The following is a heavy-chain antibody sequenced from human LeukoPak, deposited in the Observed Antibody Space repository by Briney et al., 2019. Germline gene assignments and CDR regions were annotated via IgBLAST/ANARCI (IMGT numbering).Heavy chain of an antibody. D-gene: IGHD6-13*01. CDR1: GFTFTTYA. CDR3: AKDASSSWRWGAFDI. CDR2: ITGSGSST. J-gene: IGHJ3*02. Sequence: PGGSLRLSCAASGFTFTTYALSWVRQAPGKGLEWVSSITGSGSSTYYADSVKGRFTISRDSSKNTLYVQMNSLRAEDTAVYYCAKDASSSWRWGAFDIWGQGTLVTVSS. V-gene: IGHV3-23*01.